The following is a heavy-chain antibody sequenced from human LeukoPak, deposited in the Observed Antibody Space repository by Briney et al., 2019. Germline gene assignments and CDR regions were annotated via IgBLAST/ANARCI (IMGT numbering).Heavy chain of an antibody. Sequence: NPSQSLCLTCTVSRGSTSSGGNYWSWIRHHPRKGLEWIGYIYFSGSTYYNPSLKSRVAISVDTSKNQFSLKLSSVTAADTAVYYCARDANRPGMDVWGQGTTVTVSS. CDR2: IYFSGST. V-gene: IGHV4-31*03. CDR3: ARDANRPGMDV. J-gene: IGHJ6*02. CDR1: RGSTSSGGNY.